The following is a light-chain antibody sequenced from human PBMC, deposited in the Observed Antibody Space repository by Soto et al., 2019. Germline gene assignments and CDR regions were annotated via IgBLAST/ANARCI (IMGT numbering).Light chain of an antibody. CDR1: QNVNSN. CDR3: QQYGSLSWT. CDR2: AAS. V-gene: IGKV3-15*01. J-gene: IGKJ1*01. Sequence: EIVMTHSPATLSVSPWERATLSWRASQNVNSNLACYQQKPGQAPRLLIYAASTMATGIPTRFSGSGSGTDFTLTISRLEPEDFAVYHCQQYGSLSWTFGQGTKVDI.